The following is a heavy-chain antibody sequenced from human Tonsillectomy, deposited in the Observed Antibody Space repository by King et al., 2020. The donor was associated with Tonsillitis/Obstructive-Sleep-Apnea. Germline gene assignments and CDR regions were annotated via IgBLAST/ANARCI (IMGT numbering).Heavy chain of an antibody. J-gene: IGHJ5*02. CDR3: VRDNDYPWFDP. D-gene: IGHD4-11*01. V-gene: IGHV1-18*01. CDR2: ISVYNGNT. Sequence: VQLVESGAEVKKPGASVKVSCKTSGYTFTKSGISWARQAPGQGLEWMGWISVYNGNTHYAQKFQGRVTMTIDRSTRTAYMELRSLRSDDTAVYYCVRDNDYPWFDPWGQGTLVTVSS. CDR1: GYTFTKSG.